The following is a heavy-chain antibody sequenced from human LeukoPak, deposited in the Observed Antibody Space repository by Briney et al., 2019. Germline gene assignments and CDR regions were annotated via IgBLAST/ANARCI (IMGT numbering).Heavy chain of an antibody. J-gene: IGHJ5*02. CDR2: INPNSGGT. Sequence: GASVKVSCKASVYTFTGYYMHWVRQAPGQGLEWMGWINPNSGGTHYAQKFQGRVTMTRDTSISTAYMELSRLRSDDTAVYYCARGLRDDNLAGYPNNWFDPWGQGTLVTVSS. D-gene: IGHD3-9*01. CDR1: VYTFTGYY. V-gene: IGHV1-2*02. CDR3: ARGLRDDNLAGYPNNWFDP.